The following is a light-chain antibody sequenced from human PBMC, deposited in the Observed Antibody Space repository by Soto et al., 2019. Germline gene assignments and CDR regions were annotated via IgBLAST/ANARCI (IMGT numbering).Light chain of an antibody. CDR3: QQYGYSPIT. CDR1: QSVSSSY. CDR2: AAS. J-gene: IGKJ5*01. Sequence: EIVLTLSLGTRSLSPWESASLYFSASQSVSSSYLPGYQQKPGHAPRPLTYAASSRATGIPDRFSGSGSGTDFTLTIDGLEPEDFVVYYCQQYGYSPITFGQGTRLEI. V-gene: IGKV3-20*01.